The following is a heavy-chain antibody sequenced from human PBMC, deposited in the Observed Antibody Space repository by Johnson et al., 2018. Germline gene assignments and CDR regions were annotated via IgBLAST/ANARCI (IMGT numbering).Heavy chain of an antibody. CDR1: GFTFDDYA. CDR3: ANSDLVGATPDAFDI. CDR2: ISWNSGNR. V-gene: IGHV3-9*01. J-gene: IGHJ3*02. Sequence: EVQLVETGGGLVQPGRSLRLSCAASGFTFDDYAMHWVRQVPGKGLEWVSGISWNSGNRGYADSVKGRFTISRDNANNFLYLQMNSLRAEDTAVYYCANSDLVGATPDAFDIWGQGTMVTVSS. D-gene: IGHD1-26*01.